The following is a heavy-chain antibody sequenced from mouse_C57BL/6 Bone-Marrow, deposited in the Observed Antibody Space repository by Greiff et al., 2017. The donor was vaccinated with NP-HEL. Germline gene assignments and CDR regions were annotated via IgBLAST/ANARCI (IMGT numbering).Heavy chain of an antibody. J-gene: IGHJ4*01. CDR2: INYDGSST. D-gene: IGHD1-1*01. CDR1: GFTFSDYY. Sequence: EVMLVESEGGLVQPGSSMKLSCTASGFTFSDYYMAWVRQVPEKGLEWVANINYDGSSTYYLDSLKSRFIISRDNAKNILYLQMSSLKSEDTATYYCARDQGITTVVAPMDYWGQGTSVTVSS. CDR3: ARDQGITTVVAPMDY. V-gene: IGHV5-16*01.